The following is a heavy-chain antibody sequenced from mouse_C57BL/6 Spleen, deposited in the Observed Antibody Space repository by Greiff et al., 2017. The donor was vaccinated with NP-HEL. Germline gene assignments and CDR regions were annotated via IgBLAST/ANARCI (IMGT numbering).Heavy chain of an antibody. CDR3: ARDQDDYEGFAY. CDR2: ISDGGSYT. CDR1: GFTFSSYA. D-gene: IGHD2-4*01. J-gene: IGHJ3*01. V-gene: IGHV5-4*01. Sequence: EVHLVESGGGLVKPGGSLKLSCAASGFTFSSYAMSWVRQTPEKRLEWVATISDGGSYTYYPDNVKGRFTISRDNAKNNLYLQMSHLKSEDTAVYYCARDQDDYEGFAYWGKGTLVTVSA.